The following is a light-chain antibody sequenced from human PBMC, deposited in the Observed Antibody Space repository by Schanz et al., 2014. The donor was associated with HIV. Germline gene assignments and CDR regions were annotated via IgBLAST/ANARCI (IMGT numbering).Light chain of an antibody. V-gene: IGLV2-14*03. J-gene: IGLJ1*01. CDR1: SSDVGGYNY. Sequence: SALTQPASVSGSPGQSITISCTGTSSDVGGYNYVSWYQQYPGKVPRLMIYDVNNRPPGVSSRFSGSKSGNTASLTISGLQADDEADYYCSSLSTSGAPLFGTGTKLTVL. CDR3: SSLSTSGAPL. CDR2: DVN.